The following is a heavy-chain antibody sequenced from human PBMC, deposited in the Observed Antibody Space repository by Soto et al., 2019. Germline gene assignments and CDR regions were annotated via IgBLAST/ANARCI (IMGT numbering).Heavy chain of an antibody. Sequence: VASVKVSCKASGGTFSSYAISWVRQAPGQGLEWMGGIIPIFGTANYAQKFQGRVTMTRNTSISTAYMELSSLRSEDTAVYYCARLTAYYDILTGYYKKYYYYGMDVWGQGTTVTVSS. CDR3: ARLTAYYDILTGYYKKYYYYGMDV. D-gene: IGHD3-9*01. CDR1: GGTFSSYA. J-gene: IGHJ6*02. CDR2: IIPIFGTA. V-gene: IGHV1-69*05.